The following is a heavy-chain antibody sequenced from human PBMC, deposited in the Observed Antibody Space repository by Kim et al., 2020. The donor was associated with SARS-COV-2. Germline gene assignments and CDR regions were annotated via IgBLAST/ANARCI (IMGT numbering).Heavy chain of an antibody. J-gene: IGHJ4*02. V-gene: IGHV3-66*01. D-gene: IGHD3-10*01. CDR3: ARAMYGSGSSFDY. Sequence: YYADSVKGSFTIYRDNSKNPLYLQMNSLSAEDTAVYYCARAMYGSGSSFDYWGQGPLVTVSS.